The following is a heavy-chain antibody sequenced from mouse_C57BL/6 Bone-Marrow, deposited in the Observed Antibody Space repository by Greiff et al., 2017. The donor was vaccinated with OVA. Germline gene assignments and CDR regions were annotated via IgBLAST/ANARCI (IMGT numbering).Heavy chain of an antibody. CDR3: ARGRITRVRYYFAY. CDR1: GYAFSSSW. CDR2: IYPGDGNT. V-gene: IGHV1-82*01. D-gene: IGHD1-1*01. Sequence: VQRVESGPELVKPGASVKMSCKASGYAFSSSWMNWVKQRPGKGLEWIGRIYPGDGNTNYNGKFKGKATLTADKSSSTAYMQLSSLTSEDSAVYFGARGRITRVRYYFAYWGQGTPLTVSS. J-gene: IGHJ2*01.